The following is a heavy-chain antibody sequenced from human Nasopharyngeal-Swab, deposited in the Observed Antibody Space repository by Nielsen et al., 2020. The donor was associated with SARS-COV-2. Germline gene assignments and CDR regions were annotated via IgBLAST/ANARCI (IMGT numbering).Heavy chain of an antibody. D-gene: IGHD3-22*01. Sequence: GGSLRPSCTASGFTFGDYAMSWVRQAPGKGLEWVGFIRSKAYGGTTEYAASVKGRFTISRDDSKSIAYLKMNSLKTEDTAVYYCTFDSSGYYPHDAFDIWGQGTMVTVSS. CDR2: IRSKAYGGTT. CDR3: TFDSSGYYPHDAFDI. J-gene: IGHJ3*02. CDR1: GFTFGDYA. V-gene: IGHV3-49*04.